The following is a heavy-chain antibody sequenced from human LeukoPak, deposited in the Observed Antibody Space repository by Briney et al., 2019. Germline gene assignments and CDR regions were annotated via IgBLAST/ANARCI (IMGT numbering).Heavy chain of an antibody. V-gene: IGHV4-61*01. CDR2: IYYSGST. Sequence: SETLSLTCTISGGSVSSDSDDWNWIRQPPGKGLEWIGYIYYSGSTNYNHSLKSRVTISVDTSKNQFSPQLSSVTAADTAVYCCARGKSGSQRGALDYWGQGTLVTVSS. CDR3: ARGKSGSQRGALDY. D-gene: IGHD1-26*01. J-gene: IGHJ4*02. CDR1: GGSVSSDSDD.